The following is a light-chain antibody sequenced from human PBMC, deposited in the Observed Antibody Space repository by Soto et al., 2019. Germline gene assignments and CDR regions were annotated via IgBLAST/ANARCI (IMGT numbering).Light chain of an antibody. Sequence: QSVLTQPPSVSAAPGQKVTISCSGSSSNIGNNCVSWYQQLPGTAPKLLIYDNNKRPSGIPDRFSGSKSGTSGTLDITGLQTGDEADYYCATWDYSLTGEVFGGGTKVTVL. CDR1: SSNIGNNC. J-gene: IGLJ2*01. CDR2: DNN. CDR3: ATWDYSLTGEV. V-gene: IGLV1-51*01.